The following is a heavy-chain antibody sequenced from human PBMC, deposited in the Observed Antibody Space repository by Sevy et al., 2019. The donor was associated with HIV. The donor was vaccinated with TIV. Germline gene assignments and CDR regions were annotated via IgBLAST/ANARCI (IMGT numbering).Heavy chain of an antibody. Sequence: GGSLGLSCAASGFTFSSYEMNWVRQAPGKGLEWVSYISSSGSTIYYADSVKGRFTISRDNAKNSLYLQMNSLRAEDTAVYYCARDQWYCSGGSCYSALRGYMDVWGKGTTVTVSS. CDR3: ARDQWYCSGGSCYSALRGYMDV. CDR1: GFTFSSYE. V-gene: IGHV3-48*03. CDR2: ISSSGSTI. D-gene: IGHD2-15*01. J-gene: IGHJ6*03.